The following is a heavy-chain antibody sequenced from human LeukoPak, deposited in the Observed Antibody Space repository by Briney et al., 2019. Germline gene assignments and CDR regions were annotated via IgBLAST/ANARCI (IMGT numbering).Heavy chain of an antibody. D-gene: IGHD3-3*02. CDR1: GGSISSSSYY. CDR3: ARVGFSRAFDI. V-gene: IGHV4-39*07. CDR2: IYYSGST. Sequence: SETLSLTCTVSGGSISSSSYYWGWIRQPPGKGLEWIGSIYYSGSTYYNPSLKSRVTISVDTSKNQFSLKLSSVTAEDTAVYYCARVGFSRAFDIWGQGTMVTVSS. J-gene: IGHJ3*02.